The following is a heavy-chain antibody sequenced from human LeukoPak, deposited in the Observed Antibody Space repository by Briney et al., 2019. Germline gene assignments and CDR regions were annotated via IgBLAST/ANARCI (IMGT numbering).Heavy chain of an antibody. CDR3: ARGRGSGRKENWFDP. Sequence: ASVKVSCKASGGTFSSYAISWARQAPGQGLEWMGGIIPIFGTANCAQKFQGRVTITTDESTSTAYMELSSLRSEDTAVYYCARGRGSGRKENWFDPWGQGTLVTVSS. D-gene: IGHD3-10*01. V-gene: IGHV1-69*05. CDR2: IIPIFGTA. J-gene: IGHJ5*02. CDR1: GGTFSSYA.